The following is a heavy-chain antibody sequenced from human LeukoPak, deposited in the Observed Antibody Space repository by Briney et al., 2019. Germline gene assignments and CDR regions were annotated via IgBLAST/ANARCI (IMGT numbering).Heavy chain of an antibody. V-gene: IGHV3-30*03. CDR1: GFTFSSYG. CDR2: ISYDGSNK. Sequence: GGSLRLSCAASGFTFSSYGMHWVRQAPGKGLEWVAVISYDGSNKYYADSVKGRFTISRDNSKNTLYLQMNSLRAEDTAVYYCARDGGSYYSDLYFDYWGQGTLVTVSS. CDR3: ARDGGSYYSDLYFDY. J-gene: IGHJ4*02. D-gene: IGHD1-26*01.